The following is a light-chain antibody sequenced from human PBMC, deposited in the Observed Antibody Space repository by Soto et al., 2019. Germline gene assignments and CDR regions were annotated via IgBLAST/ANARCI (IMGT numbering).Light chain of an antibody. CDR1: QSVLYRSNNKNY. V-gene: IGKV4-1*01. CDR2: WAS. J-gene: IGKJ4*01. CDR3: QQYYSTPLT. Sequence: DIVMTQSPDSLAVSLGERATINCKSSQSVLYRSNNKNYLAWYQQKPGQPPKLLIYWASTRESGVPDRFSGSGSGTDFPLTISSLQAEDVAVYYCQQYYSTPLTFAGGTKVEI.